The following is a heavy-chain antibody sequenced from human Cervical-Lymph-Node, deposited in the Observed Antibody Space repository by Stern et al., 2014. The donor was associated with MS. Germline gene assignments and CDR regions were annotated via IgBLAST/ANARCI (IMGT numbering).Heavy chain of an antibody. J-gene: IGHJ3*02. CDR1: GFTFSSYG. CDR2: IWYDGSNK. CDR3: ARGAAVAAYAFDI. D-gene: IGHD6-19*01. V-gene: IGHV3-33*01. Sequence: QLVQSGGGVVQPGRSLRLSCAASGFTFSSYGMHWVRQAPGKGLEWVAVIWYDGSNKYYADSVKGRFTISRDNSKNTLYLQMNSLRAEDTAVYYCARGAAVAAYAFDIWGQGTMVTVSS.